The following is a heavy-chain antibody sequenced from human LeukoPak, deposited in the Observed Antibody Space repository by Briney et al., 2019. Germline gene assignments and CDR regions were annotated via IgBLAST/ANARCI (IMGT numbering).Heavy chain of an antibody. D-gene: IGHD3-3*01. V-gene: IGHV1-2*02. CDR2: INPNSGGT. Sequence: GASVKVSCKASGYTFTGYYMHWVRQAPGQGLEWMGWINPNSGGTNYAQKFQGRVTMTRDTSISTAYMELSRLRSDDTAVYYCARVFDQFLEWFNNWFDPWGQGTLVTVSS. J-gene: IGHJ5*02. CDR1: GYTFTGYY. CDR3: ARVFDQFLEWFNNWFDP.